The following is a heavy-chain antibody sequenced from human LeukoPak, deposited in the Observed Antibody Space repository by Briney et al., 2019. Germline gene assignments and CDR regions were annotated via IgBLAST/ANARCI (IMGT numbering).Heavy chain of an antibody. CDR3: ARRTTGTTFSDY. Sequence: PGESLKISCKGAGESITSCWISRGGQMAVKDLEWMGRIDPSDSYTNYSPSFQGHVTISADKSISTAYLQWSSLKASDTAMYYCARRTTGTTFSDYWGQGTLVTVSS. V-gene: IGHV5-10-1*01. D-gene: IGHD1-1*01. J-gene: IGHJ4*02. CDR2: IDPSDSYT. CDR1: GESITSCW.